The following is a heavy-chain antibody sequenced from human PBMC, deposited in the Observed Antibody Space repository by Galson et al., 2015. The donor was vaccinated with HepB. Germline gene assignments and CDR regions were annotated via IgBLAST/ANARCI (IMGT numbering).Heavy chain of an antibody. V-gene: IGHV3-30*18. D-gene: IGHD3-3*01. CDR3: AKDWGPTRRGFLEWFKTRFYYYMDI. CDR2: ISYDGSNK. Sequence: SLRLSCAASGFTFSSYGMHWVRQAPGKGLEWVAVISYDGSNKYYADSVKGRFTISRDNSKNTLYLQMNSLRAEDTAVYYCAKDWGPTRRGFLEWFKTRFYYYMDIWGKGTTVTVSS. J-gene: IGHJ6*03. CDR1: GFTFSSYG.